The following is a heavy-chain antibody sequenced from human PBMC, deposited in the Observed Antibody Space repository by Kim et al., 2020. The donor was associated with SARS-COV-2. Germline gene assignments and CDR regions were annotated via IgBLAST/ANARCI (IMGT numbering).Heavy chain of an antibody. D-gene: IGHD6-19*01. V-gene: IGHV3-23*01. CDR1: GFRFSNYV. J-gene: IGHJ4*02. CDR2: IDGSGGTT. Sequence: GALRLSCEASGFRFSNYVLNWVRQAPGKGLEWVSTIDGSGGTTDYADSGRGRFTISRDNSKNTLYLQMSGLRVEDTAVYYCARTEYISGRAFFDYWGRGNLVTVSP. CDR3: ARTEYISGRAFFDY.